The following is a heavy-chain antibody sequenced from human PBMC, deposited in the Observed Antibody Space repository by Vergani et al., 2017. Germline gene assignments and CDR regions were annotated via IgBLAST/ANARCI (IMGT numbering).Heavy chain of an antibody. CDR2: IHPADSDT. CDR3: ARLYGRDSSGSKYFDY. CDR1: GYSFTNYW. V-gene: IGHV5-51*01. Sequence: EVPLVQSGAEVKKPGESLKISCQISGYSFTNYWIGWVRQLPGKGLEWMGIIHPADSDTRYSPSFQGQVTISVGKSISTAYLQRGSLRASDSAMYYCARLYGRDSSGSKYFDYWGQGTLVTVSS. D-gene: IGHD3-22*01. J-gene: IGHJ4*02.